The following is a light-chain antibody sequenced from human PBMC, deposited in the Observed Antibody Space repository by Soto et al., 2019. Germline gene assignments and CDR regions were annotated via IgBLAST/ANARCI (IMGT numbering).Light chain of an antibody. CDR1: SSDVGDNY. V-gene: IGLV2-8*01. CDR2: EVS. CDR3: SAYAGSNNFV. Sequence: QSVLTQSPSASGSPGQSVTISCTGTSSDVGDNYVPWYQQHLGKAPKLIIYEVSQRPSGVPDRFSGSKSGNTASLTVSGLQTEDEADYYCSAYAGSNNFVFGSGTKVTV. J-gene: IGLJ1*01.